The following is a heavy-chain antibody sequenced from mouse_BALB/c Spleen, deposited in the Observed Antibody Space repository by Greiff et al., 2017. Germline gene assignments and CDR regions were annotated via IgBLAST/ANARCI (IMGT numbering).Heavy chain of an antibody. Sequence: EVKLMESGGGLVKPGGSLKLSCAASGFTFSSYAMSWVRQTPEKRLEWVASISSGGSTYYPDSVKGRFTISRDNARNILYLQMSSLRSEDTAMYYCARDYRYDVAMDYWGQGTSVTVSS. CDR2: ISSGGST. J-gene: IGHJ4*01. CDR1: GFTFSSYA. D-gene: IGHD2-14*01. CDR3: ARDYRYDVAMDY. V-gene: IGHV5-6-5*01.